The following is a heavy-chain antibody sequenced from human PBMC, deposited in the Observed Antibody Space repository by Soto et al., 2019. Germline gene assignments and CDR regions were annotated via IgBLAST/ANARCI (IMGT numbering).Heavy chain of an antibody. CDR3: AKDDLAYCGGDCYSDFDY. Sequence: GGSLRLSCAASGFTFSSYGMHWVRQAPGKGLEWVAVISYDGSNKYYADSVKGRFTISRDNSKNTLYLQMNSLRAEDKAVYYCAKDDLAYCGGDCYSDFDYWGQGTLVTVSS. J-gene: IGHJ4*02. CDR1: GFTFSSYG. V-gene: IGHV3-30*18. D-gene: IGHD2-21*02. CDR2: ISYDGSNK.